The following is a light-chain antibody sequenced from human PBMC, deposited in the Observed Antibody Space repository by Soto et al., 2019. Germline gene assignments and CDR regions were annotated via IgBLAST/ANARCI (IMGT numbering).Light chain of an antibody. Sequence: EIVLTQSPATLSLSPGERATLSCRASQSINRHLAWYRQKPGQAPRLLIYDASNRATGIPARFSGSGSGTDFTLTISSLEPEDFGVYYCQQRSNWPPVTIGGRTKVEIK. J-gene: IGKJ4*01. CDR2: DAS. V-gene: IGKV3-11*01. CDR3: QQRSNWPPVT. CDR1: QSINRH.